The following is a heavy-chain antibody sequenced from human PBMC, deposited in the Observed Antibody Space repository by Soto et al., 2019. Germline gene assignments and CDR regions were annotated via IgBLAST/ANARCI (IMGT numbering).Heavy chain of an antibody. CDR3: ARGGLYYDYVWGSYRYGYFDL. V-gene: IGHV4-59*12. D-gene: IGHD3-16*02. CDR1: GDSISSSY. CDR2: IYYSGST. Sequence: SETLSLTCTVSGDSISSSYWSWIRQSPGKGLEWIGYIYYSGSTNYNASLKSRVTISVDTSKNQFSLKLSSVTAADTAVYYCARGGLYYDYVWGSYRYGYFDLWGQGTLVTVSS. J-gene: IGHJ4*02.